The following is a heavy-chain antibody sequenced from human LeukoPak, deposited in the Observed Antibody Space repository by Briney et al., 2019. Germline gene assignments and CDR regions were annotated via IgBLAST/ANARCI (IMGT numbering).Heavy chain of an antibody. V-gene: IGHV3-11*01. Sequence: GGSLRLSCAASGFSVNSNYMSWVRQAPGKGLEWVSYISSSGSTIYYADSVKGRFTISRDNAKNSLYLQMNSLRAEDTAFYYCARDRYDYVWGSYRDYWGQGTLVTVSS. D-gene: IGHD3-16*02. CDR3: ARDRYDYVWGSYRDY. CDR2: ISSSGSTI. CDR1: GFSVNSNY. J-gene: IGHJ4*02.